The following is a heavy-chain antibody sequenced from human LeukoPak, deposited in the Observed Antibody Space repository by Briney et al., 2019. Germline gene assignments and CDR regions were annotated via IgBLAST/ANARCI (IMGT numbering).Heavy chain of an antibody. CDR3: VRDAEGAGISVNFWFDP. V-gene: IGHV1-8*01. J-gene: IGHJ5*02. CDR1: GFTFTRYD. D-gene: IGHD1-14*01. Sequence: SVKVSCKASGFTFTRYDINWVRQASGQGLEWMGWMNPNNGNTGYAQKFQGRVTMTRDTYTSTAYMELRGLRPEDTAVYYCVRDAEGAGISVNFWFDPWGQGTLVTVSS. CDR2: MNPNNGNT.